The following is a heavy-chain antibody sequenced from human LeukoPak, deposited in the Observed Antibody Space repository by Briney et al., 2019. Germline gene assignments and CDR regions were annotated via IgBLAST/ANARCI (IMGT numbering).Heavy chain of an antibody. V-gene: IGHV4-59*01. CDR3: ARREKSPYYFDY. Sequence: RSSETLSLTCAVYGGSFSGYYWSWIRQPPGKGLEWIGYIYYSGSTNYNPSLKSRVTISVDTSKNQFSLKLSSVTAADTAVYYSARREKSPYYFDYWGQGTLVTVSS. J-gene: IGHJ4*02. CDR2: IYYSGST. CDR1: GGSFSGYY.